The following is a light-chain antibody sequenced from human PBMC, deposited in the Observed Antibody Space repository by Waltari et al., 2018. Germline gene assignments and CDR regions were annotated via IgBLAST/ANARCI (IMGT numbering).Light chain of an antibody. CDR1: QDISNF. Sequence: IQMTQSPSSLSAPVGDRVTITCQASQDISNFLNWYQQKPGQAPKLLIYNVYNLETGVPSRFSGSGSGTDFTFTISSLQPEDVATYFCQQYDHLPAFGGGTKVEIK. CDR3: QQYDHLPA. J-gene: IGKJ4*01. CDR2: NVY. V-gene: IGKV1-33*01.